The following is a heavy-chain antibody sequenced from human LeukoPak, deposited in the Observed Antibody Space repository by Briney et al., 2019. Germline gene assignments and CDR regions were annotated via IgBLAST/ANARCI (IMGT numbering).Heavy chain of an antibody. J-gene: IGHJ4*02. D-gene: IGHD3-10*01. Sequence: SWGSLRLSCAASGFTFSGSALHWVRQVSGKGLECVGRIRSKANSYATAYAASLKGRFTISRDDSKNTAYLEMNSLESEDTAVYYCARHVASGGSEVDYWGQGTLVTVSS. V-gene: IGHV3-73*01. CDR2: IRSKANSYAT. CDR3: ARHVASGGSEVDY. CDR1: GFTFSGSA.